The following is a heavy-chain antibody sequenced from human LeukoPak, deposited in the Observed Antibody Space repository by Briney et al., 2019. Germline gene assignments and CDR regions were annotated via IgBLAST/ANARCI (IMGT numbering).Heavy chain of an antibody. CDR2: IYYSGST. V-gene: IGHV4-59*08. D-gene: IGHD3-3*01. Sequence: SETLSLTCTVSGGSISSYYWSWIRQPPGKGLEWIGYIYYSGSTNYNPSPTSRVTISVDTSKNQFSLKLSSVTAADTAVYYCAGNDFLSGSGRQFDYWGQGTLVTVSS. CDR3: AGNDFLSGSGRQFDY. CDR1: GGSISSYY. J-gene: IGHJ4*02.